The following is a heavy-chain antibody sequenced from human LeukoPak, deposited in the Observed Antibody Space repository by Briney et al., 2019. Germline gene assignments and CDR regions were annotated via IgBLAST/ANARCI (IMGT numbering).Heavy chain of an antibody. CDR3: ARGKLRGYSGYDYFDY. D-gene: IGHD5-12*01. Sequence: GGSLRLSCAASGFTVSSNYMSWVRQAPGKGLEWVSVIYSGGSTYYADSVKGRFTISRDNSKNTLYLQMNSLRAEDTAVYYCARGKLRGYSGYDYFDYWGQGTLVTVSS. CDR1: GFTVSSNY. CDR2: IYSGGST. J-gene: IGHJ4*02. V-gene: IGHV3-53*05.